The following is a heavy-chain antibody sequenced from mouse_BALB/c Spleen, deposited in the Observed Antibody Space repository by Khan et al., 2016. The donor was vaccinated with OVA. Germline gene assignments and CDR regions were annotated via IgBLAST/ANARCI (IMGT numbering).Heavy chain of an antibody. CDR1: GYSFTGYF. D-gene: IGHD1-1*01. V-gene: IGHV1-20*01. Sequence: IQLVQSGPELVRPGASVKISCKASGYSFTGYFMNWVMQSHGKSLEWIGRINPHIGETFYNPRFKDKATLTVDESSRKAHMELRHLTSEDSAVYYCTRIDRSDFDYWGQGTTLTVSS. J-gene: IGHJ2*01. CDR3: TRIDRSDFDY. CDR2: INPHIGET.